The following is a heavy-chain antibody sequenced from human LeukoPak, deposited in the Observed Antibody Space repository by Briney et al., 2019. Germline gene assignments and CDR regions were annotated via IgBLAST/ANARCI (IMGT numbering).Heavy chain of an antibody. CDR2: ISSSSSYI. CDR3: AAWDIVVVVAATPNEYYYYMDV. V-gene: IGHV3-21*01. CDR1: GFTFSSYS. Sequence: GGSLRLSCAASGFTFSSYSMNWVRQAPGKGLEWVSSISSSSSYIYYADSVKGRFTISRDNAKNSLYLQMNSLRVEDTAVYYCAAWDIVVVVAATPNEYYYYMDVWGKGTTVTISS. J-gene: IGHJ6*03. D-gene: IGHD2-15*01.